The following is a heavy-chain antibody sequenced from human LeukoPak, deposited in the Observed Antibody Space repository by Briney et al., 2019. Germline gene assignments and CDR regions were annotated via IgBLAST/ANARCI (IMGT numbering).Heavy chain of an antibody. CDR2: IIPILGIA. J-gene: IGHJ4*02. CDR3: ARDTANYGGFDY. Sequence: SVKVSCKASGGTFSSYAISWVRQAPGQGLEWMGRIIPILGIANYAQKFQGRVTITAGKSTSTAYMELSSLRSEDTAVYYCARDTANYGGFDYWGQGTLVTVSS. CDR1: GGTFSSYA. D-gene: IGHD4-23*01. V-gene: IGHV1-69*04.